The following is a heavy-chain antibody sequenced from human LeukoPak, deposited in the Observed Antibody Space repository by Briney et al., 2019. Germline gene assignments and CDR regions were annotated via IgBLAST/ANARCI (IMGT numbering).Heavy chain of an antibody. CDR1: GFTFGSYG. D-gene: IGHD3-10*01. Sequence: GGSLRLSCAASGFTFGSYGMHWVRQAPGKGLEWVAFIRYDGSNKYYADSVKGRFTISRDNSKNTPYLQMNSLRAEDTAVYYCLFASGSYYTAFHYWGPGTLVTVSS. CDR2: IRYDGSNK. V-gene: IGHV3-30*02. CDR3: LFASGSYYTAFHY. J-gene: IGHJ4*02.